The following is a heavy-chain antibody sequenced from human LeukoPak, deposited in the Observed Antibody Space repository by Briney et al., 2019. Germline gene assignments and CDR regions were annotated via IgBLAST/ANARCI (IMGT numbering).Heavy chain of an antibody. CDR2: IRWNSGSI. V-gene: IGHV3-9*01. J-gene: IGHJ5*02. CDR3: AKDGQYDFWSGETQNWFDP. CDR1: ACAFEDYA. D-gene: IGHD3-3*01. Sequence: GRSLRLSCAAPACAFEDYAMHWVLQAPGKGLEGVSGIRWNSGSIGYADSVKGRFTISRENAKTSLYLQMNSLRAEDTALYYCAKDGQYDFWSGETQNWFDPWGQGTLVTVSS.